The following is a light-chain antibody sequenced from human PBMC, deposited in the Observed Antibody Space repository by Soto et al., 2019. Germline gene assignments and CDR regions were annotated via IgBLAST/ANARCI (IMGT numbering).Light chain of an antibody. V-gene: IGLV2-14*01. CDR2: EVS. J-gene: IGLJ3*02. Sequence: QSALTQPASVSGSPGQSITISCTGTSSDVGGYNYVSWYQQHPGKAPKLMIYEVSNRPSGVSNRFSGSKSGNTASLTISGPQAEDGADYYCSSYTSSSTRVFGGGTKLTVL. CDR3: SSYTSSSTRV. CDR1: SSDVGGYNY.